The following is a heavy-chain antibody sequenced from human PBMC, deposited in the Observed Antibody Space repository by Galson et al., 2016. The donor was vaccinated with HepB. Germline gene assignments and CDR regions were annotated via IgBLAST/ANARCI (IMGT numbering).Heavy chain of an antibody. V-gene: IGHV1-2*02. J-gene: IGHJ6*04. CDR2: INPNSGAT. CDR3: ARDQTGGPGLVSYGMDV. CDR1: GFTFTDYY. D-gene: IGHD2-8*01. Sequence: SVKVSCKASGFTFTDYYIHWVRQAPGQGLECMGWINPNSGATNYAQKFQGRVTMTRDTSISTVYMDLSRLRSDDTAVYFCARDQTGGPGLVSYGMDVWGKVTTVTVSS.